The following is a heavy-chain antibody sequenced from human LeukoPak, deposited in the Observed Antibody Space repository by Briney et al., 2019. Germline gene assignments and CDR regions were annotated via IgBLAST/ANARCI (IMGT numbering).Heavy chain of an antibody. CDR1: GFTFSNAW. D-gene: IGHD2-8*01. Sequence: PGGSLRLSCAASGFTFSNAWMSWVRQAPGKGLEWVGRIKSGTDGATTDYAAPVKGRFTISRDDSKNTLYLQMNSLKTKDTAVYYCTTGGTLVYGILGWFDPWGQGTLVTVSS. J-gene: IGHJ5*02. V-gene: IGHV3-15*01. CDR2: IKSGTDGATT. CDR3: TTGGTLVYGILGWFDP.